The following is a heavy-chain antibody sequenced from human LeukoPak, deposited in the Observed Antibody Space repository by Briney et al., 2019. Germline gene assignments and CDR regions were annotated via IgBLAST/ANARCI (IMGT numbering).Heavy chain of an antibody. CDR2: IIDSGETT. Sequence: GGSLRLSCAASGFTFSSYAMSWVRQAPGKGLQWVSTIIDSGETTYYADSVKGRFTISRDNSKNTLYLQMNSLRAEDTAVYYWARWFYLDYGAQGPLVTVSS. CDR1: GFTFSSYA. V-gene: IGHV3-23*01. J-gene: IGHJ4*02. CDR3: ARWFYLDY. D-gene: IGHD2-15*01.